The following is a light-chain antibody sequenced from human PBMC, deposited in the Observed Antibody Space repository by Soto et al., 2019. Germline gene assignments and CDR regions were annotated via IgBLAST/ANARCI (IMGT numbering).Light chain of an antibody. CDR2: GAS. CDR1: QTVSSS. Sequence: ELVMTQSPVTLSVSPGERATLSCRASQTVSSSLAWYQQKPGQAPRLLIYGASTRATGIPARFSGSGSGTEFTLTISSLQSEDFAVYCCQQYNNWWTFGQGTKVDIK. CDR3: QQYNNWWT. V-gene: IGKV3-15*01. J-gene: IGKJ1*01.